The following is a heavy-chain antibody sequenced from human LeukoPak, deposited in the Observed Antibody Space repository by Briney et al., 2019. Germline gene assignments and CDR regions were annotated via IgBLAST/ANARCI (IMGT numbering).Heavy chain of an antibody. CDR2: ISYDGSNK. Sequence: GGSLRLSCAASGFTFSSYGMHWVRQAPGKGLEWVAVISYDGSNKYYADSAKGRFTISRDNSKNTLYLQMNSLRAEDTAVYYCAKVRGCSYGRPDGYMDVWGKGTTVTVSS. CDR3: AKVRGCSYGRPDGYMDV. J-gene: IGHJ6*03. CDR1: GFTFSSYG. V-gene: IGHV3-30*18. D-gene: IGHD5-18*01.